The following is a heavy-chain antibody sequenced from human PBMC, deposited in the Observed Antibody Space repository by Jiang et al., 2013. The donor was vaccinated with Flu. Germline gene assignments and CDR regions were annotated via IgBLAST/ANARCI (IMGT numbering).Heavy chain of an antibody. Sequence: GLVKPSQTLSLTCTVSGGSISSGDYYWSWIRQPPGKGLEWIGYIYYSGSTYYNPSLKSRVTISVDTSKNQFSLKLSSVTAADTAVYYCARAGIAGATPYYWGQGTLVTVSS. J-gene: IGHJ4*02. D-gene: IGHD1-26*01. CDR2: IYYSGST. CDR1: GGSISSGDYY. V-gene: IGHV4-30-4*08. CDR3: ARAGIAGATPYY.